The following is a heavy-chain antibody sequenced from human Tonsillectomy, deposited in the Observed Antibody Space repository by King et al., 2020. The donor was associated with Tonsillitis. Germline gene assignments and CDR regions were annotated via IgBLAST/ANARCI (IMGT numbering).Heavy chain of an antibody. CDR2: ISSSGSTI. D-gene: IGHD2-2*01. Sequence: VQLVESGGGLVQPGGSLRLSCAASGFTFSSYEMNWVRQAPGKGLEWVSYISSSGSTIYYADSVKGRFTISRDNAKNSLYLKMNSLRAEDTAVYYCAGEPGYCSSTSCFDAFDIWGQGTMVTVSS. CDR3: AGEPGYCSSTSCFDAFDI. J-gene: IGHJ3*02. V-gene: IGHV3-48*03. CDR1: GFTFSSYE.